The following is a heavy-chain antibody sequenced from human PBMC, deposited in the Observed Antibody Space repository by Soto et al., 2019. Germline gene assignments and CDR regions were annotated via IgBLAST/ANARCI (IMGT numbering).Heavy chain of an antibody. Sequence: LRLSCAASGFTFSSYAMSWVRQAPGKGLEWVSAISGSGGSTYYADSVKGRFTISRDNSKNTLYLQMNSLRAEDTAVYYCAKDTSMMVDHFDYWGQGTLVTVSS. CDR2: ISGSGGST. D-gene: IGHD3-22*01. CDR1: GFTFSSYA. CDR3: AKDTSMMVDHFDY. V-gene: IGHV3-23*01. J-gene: IGHJ4*02.